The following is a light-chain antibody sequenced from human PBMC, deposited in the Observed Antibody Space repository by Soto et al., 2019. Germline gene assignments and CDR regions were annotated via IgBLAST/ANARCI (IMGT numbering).Light chain of an antibody. V-gene: IGKV3D-20*01. J-gene: IGKJ4*01. CDR1: QSVGRNY. Sequence: EIVLTQSPGTLSLSPGEIATLSCGASQSVGRNYLAWYQQKSGLAPRLLIYCASLRATGIPDRFTGGGSGTDSTHTITRLESEDFAVYYCQQYASAPSTFGGGTKVEMK. CDR2: CAS. CDR3: QQYASAPST.